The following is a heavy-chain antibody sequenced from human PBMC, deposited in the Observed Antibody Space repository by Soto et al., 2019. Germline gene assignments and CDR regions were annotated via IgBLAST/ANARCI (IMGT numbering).Heavy chain of an antibody. V-gene: IGHV3-23*01. D-gene: IGHD5-18*01. Sequence: EVQLLESGGGLVQPGGSLRLSCAASGFTFSSYSMNWVRQAPGKGLEWVSVISGSGGNTYYADAVKGRFTISRDNSNNTLYLQTNSLSADDTALYYCAKSPPDMVTGSYFDYWGQGTLVTVSS. CDR3: AKSPPDMVTGSYFDY. J-gene: IGHJ4*02. CDR2: ISGSGGNT. CDR1: GFTFSSYS.